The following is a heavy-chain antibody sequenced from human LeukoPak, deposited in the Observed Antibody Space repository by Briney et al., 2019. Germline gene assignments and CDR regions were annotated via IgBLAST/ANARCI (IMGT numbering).Heavy chain of an antibody. Sequence: ASVKVSCKASGYTFTSYDINWVRQATGQGPEWMGWMNPNSGNTGYAQKFQGRVTMTRNTSISTAYMELSSLRSEDTAVYYCARDRPPGRGYYPVSPFDFWGQGTLVIVSS. CDR2: MNPNSGNT. CDR3: ARDRPPGRGYYPVSPFDF. V-gene: IGHV1-8*02. D-gene: IGHD3-3*01. CDR1: GYTFTSYD. J-gene: IGHJ4*02.